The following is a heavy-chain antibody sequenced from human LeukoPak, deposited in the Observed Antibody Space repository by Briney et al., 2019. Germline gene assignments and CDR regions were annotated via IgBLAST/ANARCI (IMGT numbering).Heavy chain of an antibody. CDR2: INPSGGST. V-gene: IGHV1-46*01. J-gene: IGHJ4*02. CDR1: GYTFTNYY. CDR3: ARGDLTYYYDSSGPNGY. Sequence: ASVKVSCKASGYTFTNYYMHWVRQAPGQGLEWMGIINPSGGSTSYAQKFQGRVTMTRDTSTSTVYMELSSLRSEDTAVYYCARGDLTYYYDSSGPNGYWGQGTLVTVSS. D-gene: IGHD3-22*01.